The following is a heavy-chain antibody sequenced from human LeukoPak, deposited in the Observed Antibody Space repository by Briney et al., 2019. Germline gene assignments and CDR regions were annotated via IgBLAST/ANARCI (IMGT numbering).Heavy chain of an antibody. V-gene: IGHV1-46*01. Sequence: ASVKVSCKASGYTFTSYYMHWVRQAPGQGLEWMGIINPSGGSTSYAQKFQGRVTMTRDTSTSTVHMELRSLRSDDTAVYYCAFSSYYLQGNYYYMDVWGKGTTVTVSS. CDR2: INPSGGST. CDR3: AFSSYYLQGNYYYMDV. CDR1: GYTFTSYY. J-gene: IGHJ6*03. D-gene: IGHD1-26*01.